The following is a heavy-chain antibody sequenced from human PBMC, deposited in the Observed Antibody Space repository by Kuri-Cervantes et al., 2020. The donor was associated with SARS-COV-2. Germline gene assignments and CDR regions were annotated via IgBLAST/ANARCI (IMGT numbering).Heavy chain of an antibody. CDR3: ARDYIAARPGLDY. J-gene: IGHJ4*02. D-gene: IGHD6-6*01. CDR1: GFTFSSYG. V-gene: IGHV3-33*01. Sequence: GGSLRLSCAASGFTFSSYGMHWVRQAPGKGLEWVAVIWYDGSNKYYADSVKGRFTISRDNSKNTLYLQMISLRAEDTAVYYCARDYIAARPGLDYWGQGTLVTVSS. CDR2: IWYDGSNK.